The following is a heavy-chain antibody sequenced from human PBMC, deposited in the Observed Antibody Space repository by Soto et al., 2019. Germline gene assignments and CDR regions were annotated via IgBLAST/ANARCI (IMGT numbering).Heavy chain of an antibody. CDR1: GFTFSSYA. V-gene: IGHV3-23*01. CDR3: AKDVFRFLEWLSRGMDV. Sequence: EVQLLESGGGLVQPGGSLRLSCAASGFTFSSYAMSWVRQAPGKGLEWVSAISGSGGSTYYADSVKGRFTISRDTSKNTLYLQMNSLRAEDTAVYYCAKDVFRFLEWLSRGMDVWRQGTTVTVSS. CDR2: ISGSGGST. J-gene: IGHJ6*02. D-gene: IGHD3-3*01.